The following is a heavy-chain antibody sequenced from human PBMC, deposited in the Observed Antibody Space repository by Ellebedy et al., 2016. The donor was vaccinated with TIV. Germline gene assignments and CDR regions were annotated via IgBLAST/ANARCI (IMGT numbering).Heavy chain of an antibody. CDR1: GFTFSSYW. CDR3: VKGGAWDLDY. D-gene: IGHD1-26*01. J-gene: IGHJ4*02. V-gene: IGHV3-7*03. Sequence: GESLKISCAASGFTFSSYWMGWVRQAPGKGLEWVGNIKPDGSQEYYVDSVKGRFTISRDNAKNSLYLQMNSLRAEDTAVYYCVKGGAWDLDYWGQGTLVTVSS. CDR2: IKPDGSQE.